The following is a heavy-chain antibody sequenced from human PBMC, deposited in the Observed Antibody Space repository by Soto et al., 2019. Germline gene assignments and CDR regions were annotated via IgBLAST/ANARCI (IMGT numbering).Heavy chain of an antibody. CDR3: ARQDGYGSGGNYFDY. Sequence: GESLKISCKGSGYSFTSYWIGWVRQMPGKGLEWMGIIYPGDSDTRYSPSFQGQVTISADKSISTAYLQWSSLKASDTAMYYCARQDGYGSGGNYFDYWGQGTLVTVSS. V-gene: IGHV5-51*01. J-gene: IGHJ4*02. CDR2: IYPGDSDT. CDR1: GYSFTSYW. D-gene: IGHD3-10*01.